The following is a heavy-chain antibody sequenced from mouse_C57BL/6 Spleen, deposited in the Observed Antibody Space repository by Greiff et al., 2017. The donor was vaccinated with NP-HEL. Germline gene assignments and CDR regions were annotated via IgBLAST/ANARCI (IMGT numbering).Heavy chain of an antibody. CDR2: INYDGSST. CDR1: GFTFSDYY. J-gene: IGHJ3*01. V-gene: IGHV5-16*01. D-gene: IGHD1-1*01. Sequence: EVQLVESEGGLVQPGSSMKLSCTASGFTFSDYYMAWVRQVPEKGLEWVANINYDGSSTYYLDSLKSRFIISRDNAKNMLYLQMSSLKSEDTATYYCARGSDYGSSSWFAYWGQGTLVTVSA. CDR3: ARGSDYGSSSWFAY.